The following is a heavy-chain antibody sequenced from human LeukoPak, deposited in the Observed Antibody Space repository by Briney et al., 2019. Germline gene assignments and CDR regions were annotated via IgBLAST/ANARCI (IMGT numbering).Heavy chain of an antibody. CDR3: ARAIAQYSNSWLYFYYGLDV. V-gene: IGHV3-23*01. J-gene: IGHJ6*02. CDR2: ISGGSEDT. Sequence: GGSLRLSCTASGFTFGSYAMSWVRQAPGKGLEWVSSISGGSEDTYYADSVKGRFTISRDNSKSTLNLQLNSLRAEDTAVYYCARAIAQYSNSWLYFYYGLDVWGQGTTVTVSS. D-gene: IGHD6-13*01. CDR1: GFTFGSYA.